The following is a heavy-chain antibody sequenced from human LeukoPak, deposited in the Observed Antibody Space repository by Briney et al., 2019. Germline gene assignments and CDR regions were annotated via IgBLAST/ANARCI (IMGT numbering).Heavy chain of an antibody. CDR3: AKDRRGDYYYYMDV. D-gene: IGHD3-16*01. J-gene: IGHJ6*03. CDR2: IRYDGSNK. Sequence: GGSLRLSCAASGFTFSSYGMHWLRQAPGKGLEWVAFIRYDGSNKYYADSVKGRFTISRDNSKNTLYLQMNSQRAEDTAVYYCAKDRRGDYYYYMDVWGKGTTVTVSS. V-gene: IGHV3-30*02. CDR1: GFTFSSYG.